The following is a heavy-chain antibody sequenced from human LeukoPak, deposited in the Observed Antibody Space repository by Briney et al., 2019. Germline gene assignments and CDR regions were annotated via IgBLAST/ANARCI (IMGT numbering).Heavy chain of an antibody. D-gene: IGHD2-2*01. CDR1: GFTFSSYE. CDR3: ARDLIDSTSFYYYGMDV. CDR2: TSSSGSTI. J-gene: IGHJ6*02. Sequence: GGSLRLSCAASGFTFSSYEMNWVRQAPGKGLEWVSYTSSSGSTIYYADSVKGRFTISRDNAKNSLYLQMNSLRAEDTAVYYCARDLIDSTSFYYYGMDVWGQGTTVTVSS. V-gene: IGHV3-48*03.